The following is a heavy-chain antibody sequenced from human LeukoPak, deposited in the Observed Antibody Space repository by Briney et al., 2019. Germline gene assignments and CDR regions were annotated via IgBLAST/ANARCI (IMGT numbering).Heavy chain of an antibody. CDR1: IFTFSNHA. CDR3: AARPYGSTDYY. V-gene: IGHV3-23*01. J-gene: IGHJ4*02. CDR2: ISNTGST. D-gene: IGHD3-22*01. Sequence: PGGSLRLSCAASIFTFSNHALSWVRQAPGEGLEWVSAISNTGSTFYADSVRGRFSISRDNSKNTLYLQMNSLRAEDTAVYYCAARPYGSTDYYWGQGTLVTVSS.